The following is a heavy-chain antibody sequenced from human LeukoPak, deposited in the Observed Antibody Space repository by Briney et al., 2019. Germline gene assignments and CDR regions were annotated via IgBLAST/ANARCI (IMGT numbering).Heavy chain of an antibody. D-gene: IGHD3-9*01. CDR3: ARSDYDILTGDNWFDP. CDR1: GGSFSGYY. J-gene: IGHJ5*02. Sequence: SETLSLTCAVYGGSFSGYYWSWIRQPPGKGLEWIGEINHSGSTNYNPSLKSRVTISVDTSKNQFSLKLSSVTAADTAVYYCARSDYDILTGDNWFDPWGQGTLVTVSS. V-gene: IGHV4-34*01. CDR2: INHSGST.